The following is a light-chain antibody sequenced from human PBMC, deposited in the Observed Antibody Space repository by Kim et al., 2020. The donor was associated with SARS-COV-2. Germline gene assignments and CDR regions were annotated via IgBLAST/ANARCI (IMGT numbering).Light chain of an antibody. V-gene: IGLV7-46*01. Sequence: QAVVTQEPSVSVSPGGTVTLTCGSSTGDVTLGQYPYWFQQKPGQAPRRLIFDTWHTDSWTPARFSGSPLGVKAALTLSGAQPEDEADYYCLLFYNGRRGGVFGGGTKVTVL. CDR2: DTW. CDR1: TGDVTLGQY. J-gene: IGLJ3*02. CDR3: LLFYNGRRGGV.